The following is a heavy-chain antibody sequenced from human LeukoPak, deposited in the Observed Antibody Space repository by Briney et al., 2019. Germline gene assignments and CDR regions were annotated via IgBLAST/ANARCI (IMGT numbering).Heavy chain of an antibody. CDR2: IHHSGST. Sequence: SETLSLTCTVSGGSISSGNYYWSWIRQHPGKGLEWIGYIHHSGSTYYNPSLKSRVIISVDTSKNQFSLKLDSVTAADTAVYYCASYGSGSYRFDPWGQGTLVTVSS. D-gene: IGHD3-10*01. CDR3: ASYGSGSYRFDP. CDR1: GGSISSGNYY. V-gene: IGHV4-31*03. J-gene: IGHJ5*02.